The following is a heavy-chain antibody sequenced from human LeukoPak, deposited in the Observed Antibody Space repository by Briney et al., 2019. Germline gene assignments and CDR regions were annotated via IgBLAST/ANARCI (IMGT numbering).Heavy chain of an antibody. CDR1: RFTFSNYW. J-gene: IGHJ4*02. D-gene: IGHD1-1*01. Sequence: GGSLRLSCAASRFTFSNYWMHWVRQAPGXGPVWVSRIKSDGSSNRFADYVQGRFTISRDNGKNTLYLQMDSLRAEDTAVYYCARGGETNNWYPGYFDYWGQGALVTVSS. V-gene: IGHV3-74*01. CDR2: IKSDGSSN. CDR3: ARGGETNNWYPGYFDY.